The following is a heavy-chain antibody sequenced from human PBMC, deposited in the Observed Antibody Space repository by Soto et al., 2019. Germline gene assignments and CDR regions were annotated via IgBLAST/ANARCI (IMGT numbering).Heavy chain of an antibody. CDR1: GFSFNTYE. D-gene: IGHD1-26*01. CDR3: AYGGSCDY. CDR2: ISTSGSTI. J-gene: IGHJ4*02. Sequence: EVQLVQSGGGLVQPGGSLRLSCAASGFSFNTYEMNWVRQAPGKGLEWVSYISTSGSTIYYADSVKGRFTISRDNGKNSLYLQMNSLRAEDTAVYYCAYGGSCDYWGQGTQVTVSS. V-gene: IGHV3-48*03.